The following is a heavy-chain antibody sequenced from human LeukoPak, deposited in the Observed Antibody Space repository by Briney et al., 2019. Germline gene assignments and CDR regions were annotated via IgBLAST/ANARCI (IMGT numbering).Heavy chain of an antibody. V-gene: IGHV1-18*01. CDR3: AGHCSSTSCTNWFDP. J-gene: IGHJ5*02. CDR2: ISAYNGNT. Sequence: ASVKVSCKATGYTFTSYGISWVRQAPGQGLEWMGWISAYNGNTNYAQKLQGRVTMTTDTSTSTAYMELRSLRSDDTAVYYCAGHCSSTSCTNWFDPWGQETLVTVSS. CDR1: GYTFTSYG. D-gene: IGHD2-2*01.